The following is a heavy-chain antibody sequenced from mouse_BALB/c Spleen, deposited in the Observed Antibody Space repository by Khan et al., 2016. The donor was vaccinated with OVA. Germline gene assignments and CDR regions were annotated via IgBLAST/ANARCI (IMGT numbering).Heavy chain of an antibody. V-gene: IGHV2-9*02. CDR3: ASDLPYIRYDVYVMDH. J-gene: IGHJ4*01. CDR2: IWAGGST. Sequence: QVQLQQSGPGLVAPSQSLSITCTVSGFSLTNYGVHWVRQPPGNSLEWLGVIWAGGSTNYNSSLMSRLSINRDNSKSQVFLKMKSLRTDDTAMYYCASDLPYIRYDVYVMDHWGQGTSVSVSS. D-gene: IGHD2-14*01. CDR1: GFSLTNYG.